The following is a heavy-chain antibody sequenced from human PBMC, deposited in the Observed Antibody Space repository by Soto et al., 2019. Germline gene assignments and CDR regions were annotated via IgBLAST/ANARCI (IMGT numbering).Heavy chain of an antibody. J-gene: IGHJ4*02. CDR3: ARLIGTAQAGY. V-gene: IGHV1-8*01. Sequence: ASVKVSCKASGYSFTNNDVSWVRQATGQGLEWMGWMNPGSGDTGYAQKFQGRVTMTRDISIATAYMELSRLRSEDTAVYYCARLIGTAQAGYWGQGTLVTVSS. CDR2: MNPGSGDT. CDR1: GYSFTNND. D-gene: IGHD1-1*01.